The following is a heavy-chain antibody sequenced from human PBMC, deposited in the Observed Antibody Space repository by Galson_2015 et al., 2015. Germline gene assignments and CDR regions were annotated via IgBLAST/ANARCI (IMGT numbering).Heavy chain of an antibody. CDR3: ARGFPRSGHYDILTPPDY. V-gene: IGHV1-8*01. Sequence: SVKVSCKASGYTFTSYDINWVRQATGQGLEWMGWMNPNSGNTGYAQKFQGRVTMTRNTSISTAYMELSSLRSEGTAVYYCARGFPRSGHYDILTPPDYWGQGTLVTVSS. CDR2: MNPNSGNT. J-gene: IGHJ4*02. D-gene: IGHD3-9*01. CDR1: GYTFTSYD.